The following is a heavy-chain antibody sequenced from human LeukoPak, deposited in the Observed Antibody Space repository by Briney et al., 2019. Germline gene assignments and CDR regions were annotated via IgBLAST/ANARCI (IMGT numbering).Heavy chain of an antibody. CDR1: GFTFSSYA. J-gene: IGHJ4*02. CDR3: ARGPRVDFWSGYLDY. CDR2: ISYDGSNK. V-gene: IGHV3-30*01. Sequence: QPGRSLRLSCAASGFTFSSYAMHWVRQAPGKGLEWVAVISYDGSNKYYADSVKGRFTISRDNSKNTLYPQMNSLRAEDTAVYYCARGPRVDFWSGYLDYWGQGTLVTVSS. D-gene: IGHD3-3*01.